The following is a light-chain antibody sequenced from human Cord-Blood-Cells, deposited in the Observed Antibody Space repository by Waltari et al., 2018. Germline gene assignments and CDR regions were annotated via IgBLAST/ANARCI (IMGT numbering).Light chain of an antibody. J-gene: IGLJ1*01. CDR3: KSADSSGTYV. CDR2: KDS. Sequence: SYELPQPPPVSVSPGQTARLTCSGAALPKHTAYWYTQKPGQASMLVIYKDSERPSGIPERFSGSSSGTTVTLTISGVQAENEADYYCKSADSSGTYVFGSGTKVTVL. V-gene: IGLV3-25*03. CDR1: ALPKHT.